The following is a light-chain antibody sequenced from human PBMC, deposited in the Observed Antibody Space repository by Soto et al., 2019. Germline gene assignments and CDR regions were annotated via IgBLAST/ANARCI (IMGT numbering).Light chain of an antibody. CDR3: QQYNDWYS. CDR1: QSVSSN. V-gene: IGKV3-15*01. J-gene: IGKJ2*03. CDR2: GAS. Sequence: EIVMTQSPATLSVSPGDRATLSCRASQSVSSNLAWYQQKPGQAPRLLIYGASTRATGIPARLSGSGSGTEFTLTISTLQSEGFAVYYCQQYNDWYSFGQGTKLEIK.